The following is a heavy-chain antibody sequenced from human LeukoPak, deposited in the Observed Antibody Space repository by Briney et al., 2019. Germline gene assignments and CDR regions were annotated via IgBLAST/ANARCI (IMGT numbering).Heavy chain of an antibody. Sequence: SETLSLTCTVSGVSISSYYWSWIRQPPGKGLEWIGYIYYSGSTNYNPSLKSRVTISLDTSKNQFSLKLSSVTAADTAVYYCARLPYADNVYFQHWGQGTLVTVSS. CDR1: GVSISSYY. V-gene: IGHV4-59*08. D-gene: IGHD1-1*01. J-gene: IGHJ1*01. CDR2: IYYSGST. CDR3: ARLPYADNVYFQH.